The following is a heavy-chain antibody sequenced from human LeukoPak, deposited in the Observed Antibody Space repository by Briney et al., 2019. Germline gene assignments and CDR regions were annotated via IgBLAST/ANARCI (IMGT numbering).Heavy chain of an antibody. V-gene: IGHV4-4*07. Sequence: PETLSLTCTVSGGSISSYYWSWIRQPAGKGLEWIGRIYTSGSTIYNPSLRSRVTISVDTSKNQFSLKLSSVTAADTAVYYCARGRLGLNFDYWGQGTLVTVSS. CDR2: IYTSGST. CDR3: ARGRLGLNFDY. D-gene: IGHD6-19*01. CDR1: GGSISSYY. J-gene: IGHJ4*02.